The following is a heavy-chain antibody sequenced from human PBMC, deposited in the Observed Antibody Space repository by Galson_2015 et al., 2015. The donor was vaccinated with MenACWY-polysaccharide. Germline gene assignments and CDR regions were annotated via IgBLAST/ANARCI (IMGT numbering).Heavy chain of an antibody. Sequence: SLRLSCAASGFAVSSRAMSWVRQAPGKGPEWIAAITNNAGKTYYAHSVMGRFTISRDSSSNTVSLQMNSLRVEDTALYFCAKDHASFGWPTFDSWGPGTLVTVPS. CDR1: GFAVSSRA. J-gene: IGHJ4*02. V-gene: IGHV3-23*01. D-gene: IGHD3-10*01. CDR3: AKDHASFGWPTFDS. CDR2: ITNNAGKT.